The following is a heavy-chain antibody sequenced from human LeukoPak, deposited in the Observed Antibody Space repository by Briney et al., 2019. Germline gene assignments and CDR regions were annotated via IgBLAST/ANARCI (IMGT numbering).Heavy chain of an antibody. CDR1: GGTFSSYA. Sequence: GASVKVSCKASGGTFSSYAISWVRQAPGQGLEWMGGIIPIFGTANYAQKFQGRVTITADESTSTAYMELSSLRSEDTAVYYCARDYYDSSGYPENAFDIWGQGTMVTVSS. CDR2: IIPIFGTA. J-gene: IGHJ3*02. CDR3: ARDYYDSSGYPENAFDI. D-gene: IGHD3-22*01. V-gene: IGHV1-69*13.